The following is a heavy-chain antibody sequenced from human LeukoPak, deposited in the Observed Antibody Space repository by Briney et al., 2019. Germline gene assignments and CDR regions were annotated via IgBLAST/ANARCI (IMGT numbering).Heavy chain of an antibody. Sequence: SETLSLTCTISGGSFSTYSWNWIRQPPGQGLEWIGYIYYSGSTNYNPSLKSRVTISVDTSKNQFSLKLSSVTAADTAVYYCARDLGSGSQPDAFDIWGQGTMVTVSS. CDR2: IYYSGST. J-gene: IGHJ3*02. CDR1: GGSFSTYS. D-gene: IGHD3-10*02. CDR3: ARDLGSGSQPDAFDI. V-gene: IGHV4-59*01.